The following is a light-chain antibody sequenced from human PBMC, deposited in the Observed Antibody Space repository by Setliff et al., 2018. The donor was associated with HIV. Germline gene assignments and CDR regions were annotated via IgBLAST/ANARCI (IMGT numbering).Light chain of an antibody. J-gene: IGLJ1*01. CDR3: CSYAGSYKV. V-gene: IGLV2-11*01. CDR2: DVS. CDR1: SSDFGGYNY. Sequence: QSALTQPRSVSGSPGQSVTISCTGTSSDFGGYNYVSWYQQHPGKAPKLMIYDVSKRPSGVPDRFFGSKSGNTASLTISGLQAEDEADYYCCSYAGSYKVFGTGTKVTVL.